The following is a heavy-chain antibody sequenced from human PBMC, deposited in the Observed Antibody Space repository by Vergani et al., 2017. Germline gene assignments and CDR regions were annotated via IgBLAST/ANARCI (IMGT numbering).Heavy chain of an antibody. J-gene: IGHJ4*02. CDR2: INPSGGST. Sequence: QVLLVQSGAEVKKPGASVRVSCKTSGYTFTNYYIHWVRQAPGQGLEWMGIINPSGGSTTYAQQFQGRLTMTRDTSTRTVYMDLTGLRSDDTAMYYCARTSSISGSYYNGEWDYWGQGTLVVVSS. CDR3: ARTSSISGSYYNGEWDY. CDR1: GYTFTNYY. V-gene: IGHV1-46*03. D-gene: IGHD3-10*01.